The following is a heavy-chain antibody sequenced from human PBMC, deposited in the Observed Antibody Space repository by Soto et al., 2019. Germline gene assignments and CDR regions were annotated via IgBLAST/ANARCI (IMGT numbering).Heavy chain of an antibody. Sequence: SETLSLTCTVSGGSISSSSYYWGWIRQPPGKGLEWIGSIYYSGSTYYNPSLKSRVTISVDTSKNQFSLKLSSVTAADTAVYYCARGLGYSYGPSDAFDIWGQGTMVTVSS. D-gene: IGHD5-18*01. J-gene: IGHJ3*02. CDR2: IYYSGST. CDR3: ARGLGYSYGPSDAFDI. V-gene: IGHV4-39*01. CDR1: GGSISSSSYY.